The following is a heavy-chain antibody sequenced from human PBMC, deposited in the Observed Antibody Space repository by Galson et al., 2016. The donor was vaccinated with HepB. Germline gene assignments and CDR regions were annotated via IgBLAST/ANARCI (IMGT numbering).Heavy chain of an antibody. CDR2: ITESGDSA. CDR3: ANDGHNYYDFSDSYANWFDP. D-gene: IGHD3-22*01. V-gene: IGHV3-23*01. J-gene: IGHJ5*02. Sequence: SLRLSCAASGFTFRTHAMNWVRQAPGKGLEWVSTITESGDSANYADSVKGRFTVSRDNSKNTLYLQMNSLRVEDTAVYYCANDGHNYYDFSDSYANWFDPWGQGTLVTVSS. CDR1: GFTFRTHA.